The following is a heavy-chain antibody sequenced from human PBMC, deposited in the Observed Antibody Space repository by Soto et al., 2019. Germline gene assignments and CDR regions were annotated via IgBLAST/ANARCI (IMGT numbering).Heavy chain of an antibody. D-gene: IGHD5-12*01. J-gene: IGHJ4*02. CDR1: GFTFSSYS. Sequence: EVQLVESGGGLVQPGGSLRLSCAASGFTFSSYSMNWVRQAPGKGLEWVSYISSSSSTIYYADSVKGRFTISRDNAKNSLYLQINSLRAEDTAVHYCARGWLRLNVVGDWGQGTLVTVSS. CDR3: ARGWLRLNVVGD. CDR2: ISSSSSTI. V-gene: IGHV3-48*01.